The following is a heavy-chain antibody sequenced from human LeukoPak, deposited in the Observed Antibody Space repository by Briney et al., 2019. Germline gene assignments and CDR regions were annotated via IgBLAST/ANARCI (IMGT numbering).Heavy chain of an antibody. J-gene: IGHJ3*02. D-gene: IGHD4-17*01. Sequence: SETPSLTCTVSGGSISSYYWIWIRQPPGKGLEWSGYIYYSGSTNYNPSLKSRVTISVDTSKNQFSLKLSSVTAADTAVYYCARVDTVTTYAFDIWGQGTMVTVSS. CDR2: IYYSGST. V-gene: IGHV4-59*01. CDR1: GGSISSYY. CDR3: ARVDTVTTYAFDI.